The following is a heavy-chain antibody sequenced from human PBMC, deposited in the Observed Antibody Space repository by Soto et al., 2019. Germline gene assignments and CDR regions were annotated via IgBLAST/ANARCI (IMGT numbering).Heavy chain of an antibody. Sequence: VGSLRLSCAASGFTFGSYAMSWVRQAPGKGLEWVSAISGSGGSTYYADSAKGRFTISRDNSKNTLYLQMNSLRAEDTAVYYCSNLSERSLRVVDLVYWGQGTLVTVSS. J-gene: IGHJ4*02. CDR3: SNLSERSLRVVDLVY. CDR1: GFTFGSYA. CDR2: ISGSGGST. D-gene: IGHD3-16*01. V-gene: IGHV3-23*01.